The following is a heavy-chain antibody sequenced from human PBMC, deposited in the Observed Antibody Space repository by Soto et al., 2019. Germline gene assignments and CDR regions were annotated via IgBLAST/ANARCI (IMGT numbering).Heavy chain of an antibody. V-gene: IGHV2-5*01. CDR1: GFSLSTSGVG. CDR3: PHKAPPQWFGRSSYRGVAFDY. CDR2: IYWNDDK. D-gene: IGHD3-10*01. J-gene: IGHJ4*02. Sequence: SGPTLVNPTQTLTLTCTFSGFSLSTSGVGVGWIRQPPGKALEWLALIYWNDDKRYSPSLKSRLTITKDTSKNQVVLTMPNMDPVDTATYSCPHKAPPQWFGRSSYRGVAFDYWGQGTPCTVS.